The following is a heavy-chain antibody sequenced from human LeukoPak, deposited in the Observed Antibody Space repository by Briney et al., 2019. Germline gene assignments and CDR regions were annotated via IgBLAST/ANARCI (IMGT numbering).Heavy chain of an antibody. CDR1: GYTFTSYA. CDR3: ARGTSHFDY. D-gene: IGHD1-14*01. J-gene: IGHJ4*02. Sequence: ASVKVSCKASGYTFTSYAMHWVRQAPGQRLEWMGWINDGNGNTKYSQKFQGRVTITRDTSASTAYMELSSLRSEDTAVYYCARGTSHFDYWGQGTLVTVSS. V-gene: IGHV1-3*01. CDR2: INDGNGNT.